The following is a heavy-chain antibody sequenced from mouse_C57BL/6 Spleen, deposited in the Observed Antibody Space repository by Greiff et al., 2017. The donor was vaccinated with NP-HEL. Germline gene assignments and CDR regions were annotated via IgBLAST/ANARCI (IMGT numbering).Heavy chain of an antibody. CDR1: GYTFTSYW. J-gene: IGHJ1*03. CDR2: IDPSDSET. V-gene: IGHV1-52*01. CDR3: ARAYYSNYKRLDV. D-gene: IGHD2-5*01. Sequence: QVQLQQPGAELVRPGSSVKLSCKASGYTFTSYWMHWVKQRPIQGLEWIGNIDPSDSETHYNQKFKDKATLTVDKSSSTAYMQLSSLTSEDSAVYYCARAYYSNYKRLDVWGTGTTVTVSS.